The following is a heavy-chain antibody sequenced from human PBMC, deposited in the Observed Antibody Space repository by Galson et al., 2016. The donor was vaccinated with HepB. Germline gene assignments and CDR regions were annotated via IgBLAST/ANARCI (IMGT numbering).Heavy chain of an antibody. CDR1: GGSLSSYY. Sequence: LSLTFTVSGGSLSSYYWSWIRQPPGKGLEWIGYIYYSGSTNYNPSLKSRVTISIDTSKNQFSLKLSSVTAADTAMYYCARSPSMIRGVILDSWGQGTLVTVSS. J-gene: IGHJ4*02. CDR3: ARSPSMIRGVILDS. D-gene: IGHD3-10*01. V-gene: IGHV4-59*01. CDR2: IYYSGST.